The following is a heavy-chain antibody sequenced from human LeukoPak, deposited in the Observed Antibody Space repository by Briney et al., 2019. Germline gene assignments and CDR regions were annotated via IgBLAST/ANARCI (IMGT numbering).Heavy chain of an antibody. Sequence: GRSLRLSCAASGFTFSSYAMSWVRQAPGKGLEWASGISGSGGSTYYADSVKGRFTISRDNSKNTLYLQMNSLRAEDTAVYYCAKDKKGYCSSASCTYFDYWGQGTLVTVSS. J-gene: IGHJ4*02. CDR3: AKDKKGYCSSASCTYFDY. V-gene: IGHV3-23*01. CDR2: ISGSGGST. D-gene: IGHD2-2*01. CDR1: GFTFSSYA.